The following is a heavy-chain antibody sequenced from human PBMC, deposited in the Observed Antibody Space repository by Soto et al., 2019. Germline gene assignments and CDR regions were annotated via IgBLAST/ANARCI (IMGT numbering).Heavy chain of an antibody. J-gene: IGHJ4*02. D-gene: IGHD3-3*01. Sequence: QVQLVESGGGVVQPGRSLRLSCAASGFTFSSYGMHWVRQAPGKGLEWVAVISYDGSNKYYADSMKGRFTISRDNSKNTLYLQMNSLRAEDTAVYYCAKTHFDFWSGYYVPLDYWGQGTLVTVSS. CDR3: AKTHFDFWSGYYVPLDY. CDR1: GFTFSSYG. CDR2: ISYDGSNK. V-gene: IGHV3-30*18.